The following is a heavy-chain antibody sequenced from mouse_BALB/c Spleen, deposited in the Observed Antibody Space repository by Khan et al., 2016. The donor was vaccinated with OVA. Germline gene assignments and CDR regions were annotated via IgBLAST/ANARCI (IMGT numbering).Heavy chain of an antibody. CDR3: ARSLYYGNSYAMDY. V-gene: IGHV3-2*02. CDR1: GYSITSDYA. Sequence: VQLKESGPGLVKPSQSLSLTCTVTGYSITSDYAWNWIRQFPGNKLEWMGYISYSGSTSYNPSLKSRISITRDTSKNQFFLQLNSVTTDDTATYDCARSLYYGNSYAMDYWGQGTSVTVSS. D-gene: IGHD2-1*01. J-gene: IGHJ4*01. CDR2: ISYSGST.